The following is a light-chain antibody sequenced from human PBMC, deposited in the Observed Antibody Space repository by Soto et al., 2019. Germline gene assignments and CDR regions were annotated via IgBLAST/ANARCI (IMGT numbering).Light chain of an antibody. CDR2: GNN. Sequence: QLVLTQPPSVSGAPGQTVTISCTGSSSNIGTGYDVHWYQQLPGTAPKLLIYGNNNRPSGVPDRFSGSKSGTSASLAITGLQTEDEADYYCQSYDNTLSSSQVVFGGGTKLTVL. J-gene: IGLJ2*01. CDR3: QSYDNTLSSSQVV. V-gene: IGLV1-40*01. CDR1: SSNIGTGYD.